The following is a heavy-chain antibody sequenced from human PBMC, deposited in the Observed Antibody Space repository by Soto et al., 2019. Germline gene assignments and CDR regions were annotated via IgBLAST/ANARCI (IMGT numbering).Heavy chain of an antibody. CDR3: ARFERFYL. D-gene: IGHD3-3*01. Sequence: PGGSLRLSCAPSGCAFSNSVMNWVRQAPGRGLEWVSTISTTGGATFYADSVNGRITISRDNSKSTPYLQINNLGAGDTAVYYCARFERFYLWGQGTLVTVSS. CDR2: ISTTGGAT. V-gene: IGHV3-23*01. CDR1: GCAFSNSV. J-gene: IGHJ5*02.